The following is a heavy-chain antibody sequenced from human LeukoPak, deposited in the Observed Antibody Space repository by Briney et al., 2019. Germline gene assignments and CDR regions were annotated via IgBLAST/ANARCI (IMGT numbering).Heavy chain of an antibody. V-gene: IGHV3-9*01. CDR3: AKGPGAVAGRYYYYGMDV. D-gene: IGHD6-19*01. CDR1: GFTFDDYA. J-gene: IGHJ6*02. CDR2: ISWNSDSI. Sequence: PGGSLRLSCAASGFTFDDYAMHWVRQAPGKGLEWVSGISWNSDSIGYADSVKGRFTISRDNAKNSLYLQMNSLRAEDTALYYCAKGPGAVAGRYYYYGMDVWGQGTTVTVSS.